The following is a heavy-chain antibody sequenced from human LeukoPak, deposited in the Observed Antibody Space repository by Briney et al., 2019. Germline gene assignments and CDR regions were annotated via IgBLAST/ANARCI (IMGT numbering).Heavy chain of an antibody. CDR2: ISSSSSYI. Sequence: GGSLRLSCAASGFTFSTYSMNWVRQAPGKGLEWVSSISSSSSYIYYGDSVKGRFTISRDNAKNSLYLQMNSLRAEDTAVYYCAGEYSLAYWGQGTLVTVSS. V-gene: IGHV3-21*01. J-gene: IGHJ4*02. CDR1: GFTFSTYS. CDR3: AGEYSLAY. D-gene: IGHD2-15*01.